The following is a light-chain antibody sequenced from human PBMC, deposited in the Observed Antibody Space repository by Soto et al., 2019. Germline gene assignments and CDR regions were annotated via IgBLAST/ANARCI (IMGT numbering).Light chain of an antibody. V-gene: IGKV3-20*01. CDR3: QQHGSLPWT. CDR2: RAS. J-gene: IGKJ1*01. CDR1: QSVTSNY. Sequence: IALTHSPGTLSLSPGERATLSCRASQSVTSNYLVWYQRKPGQAPRLLIVRASIRATGIPDRFSGSGSGRELRLTVSRLEPEDFAVYYCQQHGSLPWTFGHGTKVDIK.